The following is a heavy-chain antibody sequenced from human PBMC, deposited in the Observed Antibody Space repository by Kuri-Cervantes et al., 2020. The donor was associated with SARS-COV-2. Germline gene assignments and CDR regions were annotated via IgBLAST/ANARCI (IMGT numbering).Heavy chain of an antibody. CDR1: DGSISSYY. D-gene: IGHD6-19*01. CDR2: IYYSGST. CDR3: ASTNVQAVAGTAEYFQH. Sequence: ESLKISCTVSDGSISSYYWSWIRQPPGKGLEWIGYIYYSGSTNYNPSLKSRVTISVDTSKNQFSLKLSSVTAADTAVYYCASTNVQAVAGTAEYFQHWGQGTLVTVSS. J-gene: IGHJ1*01. V-gene: IGHV4-59*01.